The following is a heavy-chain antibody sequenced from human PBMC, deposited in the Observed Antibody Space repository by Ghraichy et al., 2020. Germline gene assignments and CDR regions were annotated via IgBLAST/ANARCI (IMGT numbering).Heavy chain of an antibody. V-gene: IGHV3-48*02. Sequence: LSLTCAASGLIFGGYNMHWVRQAPGKGLEWVSFISYGSDVIYYADSVMGRFAISRDNAKNSLYLQMDSLRDDDTALYYCVREYSSSSPFDSWGQGTQVTVSS. CDR3: VREYSSSSPFDS. D-gene: IGHD6-6*01. J-gene: IGHJ4*02. CDR1: GLIFGGYN. CDR2: ISYGSDVI.